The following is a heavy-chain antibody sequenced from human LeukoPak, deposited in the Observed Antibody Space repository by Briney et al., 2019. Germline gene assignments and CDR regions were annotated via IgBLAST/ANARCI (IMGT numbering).Heavy chain of an antibody. CDR2: IYNSGST. D-gene: IGHD2-2*01. CDR3: AREYCSSTSCYGMDV. CDR1: GGSISSYY. V-gene: IGHV4-59*01. Sequence: PSETLSLTCTVSGGSISSYYWSWLRQPPGKGLEWLGYIYNSGSTNSKPPLKSRVTISEDTSRNHFSLKLSSVTAADPAVYYCAREYCSSTSCYGMDVWGKGTTVTVSS. J-gene: IGHJ6*04.